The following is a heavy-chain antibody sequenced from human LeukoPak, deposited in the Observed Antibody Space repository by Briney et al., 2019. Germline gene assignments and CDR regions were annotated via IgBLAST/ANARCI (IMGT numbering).Heavy chain of an antibody. Sequence: ASVKVSCXASGYTFTSYGISWVRQAPGQGLEWMGWISAYNGNTNYAQKLQGRVTMTTDTSTSTAYMELRSLRSDDTAVYYCARVGAPLAYCGGDCYSFVDYWGQGTLVTVSS. CDR3: ARVGAPLAYCGGDCYSFVDY. D-gene: IGHD2-21*02. V-gene: IGHV1-18*01. CDR2: ISAYNGNT. J-gene: IGHJ4*02. CDR1: GYTFTSYG.